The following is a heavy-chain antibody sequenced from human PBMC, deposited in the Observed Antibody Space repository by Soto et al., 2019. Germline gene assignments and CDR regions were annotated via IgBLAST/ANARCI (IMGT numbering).Heavy chain of an antibody. CDR1: GHTFSSSA. Sequence: PGGSLRLSCAAPGHTFSSSAMHWVRQAPGKGLEWVAVISYDGSNKYYADSVKGRFTISRDNSKNTLYLQMNSLRAEDTAVYYCAIADTAMVDFDYWGQGSLVTVSS. CDR3: AIADTAMVDFDY. D-gene: IGHD5-18*01. J-gene: IGHJ4*02. V-gene: IGHV3-30-3*01. CDR2: ISYDGSNK.